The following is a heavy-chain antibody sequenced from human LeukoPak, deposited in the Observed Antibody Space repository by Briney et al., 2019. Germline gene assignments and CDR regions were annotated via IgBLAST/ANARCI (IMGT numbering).Heavy chain of an antibody. V-gene: IGHV3-15*01. CDR3: TTNYTDNYYYMDV. CDR1: GFTFSNAW. Sequence: GGSLRLSCAASGFTFSNAWMSWVRQAPGKGLEWVGHIKSKADGGTTDYAAPVKGRFTISRDDSKNMLFLQTNSLKTEDTSLYYCTTNYTDNYYYMDVWGIGTTVTVSS. J-gene: IGHJ6*03. D-gene: IGHD1-7*01. CDR2: IKSKADGGTT.